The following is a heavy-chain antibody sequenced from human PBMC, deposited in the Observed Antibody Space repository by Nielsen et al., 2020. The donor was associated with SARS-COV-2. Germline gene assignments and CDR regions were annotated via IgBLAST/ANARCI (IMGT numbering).Heavy chain of an antibody. V-gene: IGHV4-31*03. CDR3: ARAVVGVVVVPAPRWFDP. Sequence: SETLSLTCTVSGGSISSGGYYWSWIRQHPGRGLEWIGYIYYSGSTYYNPSLKSRVTISVDTSKNQFSLKLSSVTAADTAVYYCARAVVGVVVVPAPRWFDPWGQGTLVTVSS. CDR1: GGSISSGGYY. D-gene: IGHD2-2*01. CDR2: IYYSGST. J-gene: IGHJ5*02.